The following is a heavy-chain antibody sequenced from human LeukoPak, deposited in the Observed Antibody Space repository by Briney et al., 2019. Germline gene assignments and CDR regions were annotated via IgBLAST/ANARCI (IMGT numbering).Heavy chain of an antibody. Sequence: PGRSLRLSCAASGFTFSSYWMSWVRQAPGKGLEWVANIKQDGSEKYYVDSVKGRFTISRDNAKNSLYLQMNSLRAEDTAVYYCARRYCSSTSCPYYYYYMDVWGKGTTVTVSS. CDR2: IKQDGSEK. CDR1: GFTFSSYW. J-gene: IGHJ6*03. CDR3: ARRYCSSTSCPYYYYYMDV. V-gene: IGHV3-7*01. D-gene: IGHD2-2*01.